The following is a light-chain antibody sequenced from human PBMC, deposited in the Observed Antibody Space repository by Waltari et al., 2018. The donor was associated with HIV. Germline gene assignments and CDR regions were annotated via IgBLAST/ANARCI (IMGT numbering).Light chain of an antibody. CDR1: KLGDKY. V-gene: IGLV3-1*01. J-gene: IGLJ2*01. Sequence: SYELTQPPSVSVSPGQTASITCSGDKLGDKYACWYQQKPGQSPVLVIYQDSKRPSGIPERFSGSNSGNTATLTISGTQAMDEADYYCQAWDGSILVFGGGTKLTVL. CDR3: QAWDGSILV. CDR2: QDS.